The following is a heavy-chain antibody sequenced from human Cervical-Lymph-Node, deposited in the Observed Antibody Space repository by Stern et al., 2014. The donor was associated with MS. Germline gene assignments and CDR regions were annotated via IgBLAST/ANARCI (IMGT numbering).Heavy chain of an antibody. Sequence: QLQLQESGPGLVKPSETLSLTCAVSGGSISSTNWFIWVRQPPGKGLEWIGEISRSGSTHYRPSLKSRVHIFGYKSTKHLSLNLNSVTAADTAVYYCAGARGLATARWFDPWGQGTLVTVSS. CDR3: AGARGLATARWFDP. CDR1: GGSISSTNW. D-gene: IGHD1-14*01. CDR2: ISRSGST. J-gene: IGHJ5*02. V-gene: IGHV4-4*02.